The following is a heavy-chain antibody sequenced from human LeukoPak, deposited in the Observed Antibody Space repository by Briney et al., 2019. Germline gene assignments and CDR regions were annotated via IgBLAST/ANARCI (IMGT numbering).Heavy chain of an antibody. CDR3: ASTPSSGWSYFDY. V-gene: IGHV4-4*02. CDR2: IYHSGST. CDR1: GGSISSSNW. Sequence: SETLSLTCAVSGGSISSSNWWSWVRQPPGKGLEWIGEIYHSGSTNYNPSLKSRVTISVDKSKNQFSLKLSSVTAADTAVYYCASTPSSGWSYFDYWGQGTLVTVSS. D-gene: IGHD6-19*01. J-gene: IGHJ4*02.